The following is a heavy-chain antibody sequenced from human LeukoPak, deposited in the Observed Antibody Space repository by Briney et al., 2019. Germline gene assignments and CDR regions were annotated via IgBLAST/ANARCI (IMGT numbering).Heavy chain of an antibody. CDR1: GGTFSSYA. CDR2: IIPIFGTA. Sequence: SLKVSCKASGGTFSSYAISWVRQAPGQGLEWMGGIIPIFGTANYAQKFQGRVTITTDESTSTAYMELSSLRSEDTAVYYCATHAVVATPYYFDYWGQGTLVTVSS. V-gene: IGHV1-69*05. D-gene: IGHD2-15*01. CDR3: ATHAVVATPYYFDY. J-gene: IGHJ4*02.